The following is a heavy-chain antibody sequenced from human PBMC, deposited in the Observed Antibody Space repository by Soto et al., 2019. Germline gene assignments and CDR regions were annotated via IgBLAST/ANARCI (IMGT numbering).Heavy chain of an antibody. V-gene: IGHV3-30*18. J-gene: IGHJ4*02. D-gene: IGHD4-17*01. CDR2: ISYDGSNK. CDR1: GFTFSSYG. Sequence: QVQLVESGGGVVQPGRSLRLSCAASGFTFSSYGMHWVRQAPGKGLEWVAVISYDGSNKYYADSVKGRFTISRDNFKKTLYLQMNTLRAEDTAVYYCAKDLANDGDYVWGIDYWGQGTLVTVSS. CDR3: AKDLANDGDYVWGIDY.